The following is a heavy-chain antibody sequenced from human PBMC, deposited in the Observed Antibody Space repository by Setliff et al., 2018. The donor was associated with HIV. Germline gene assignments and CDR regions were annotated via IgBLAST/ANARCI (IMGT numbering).Heavy chain of an antibody. V-gene: IGHV1-69*13. CDR3: ASPRDSSGYYALDY. J-gene: IGHJ4*02. CDR1: GDTFRKYG. D-gene: IGHD3-22*01. CDR2: IIPIFGTA. Sequence: GASVKVSCKASGDTFRKYGISWVRQAPGQGLEWVGGIIPIFGTANYAQKFQGRVTITADESTSTAYMELSSLRSEDTAVFYCASPRDSSGYYALDYWGQGILVTVSS.